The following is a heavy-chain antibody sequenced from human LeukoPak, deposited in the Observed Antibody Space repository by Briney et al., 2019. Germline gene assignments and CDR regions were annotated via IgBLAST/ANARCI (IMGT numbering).Heavy chain of an antibody. V-gene: IGHV3-30*02. Sequence: GGSLRLSCAASGFTFSSYGMSWVRQAPGKGLEWVAFIRYDGSNKYYADSVKGRFAISRDNSKNTLYLQMNSLRAEDTAVYYCARVLGGSGSYSYFDYWGQGTLVTVSS. CDR2: IRYDGSNK. J-gene: IGHJ4*02. CDR3: ARVLGGSGSYSYFDY. CDR1: GFTFSSYG. D-gene: IGHD3-10*01.